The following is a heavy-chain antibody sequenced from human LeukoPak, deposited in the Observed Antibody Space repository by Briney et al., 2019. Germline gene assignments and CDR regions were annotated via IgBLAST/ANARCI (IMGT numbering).Heavy chain of an antibody. V-gene: IGHV3-13*01. CDR3: ARETPDSAFDI. CDR1: GFTFSSYD. Sequence: GGSLRLSCAASGFTFSSYDMHWVRQATGKGLEWVSAIGTAGDTCYPGSVKGRFTISRENAKNSLYLQMNSLRAGDTAVYYCARETPDSAFDIWGQGTMVTVSS. CDR2: IGTAGDT. J-gene: IGHJ3*02. D-gene: IGHD1-14*01.